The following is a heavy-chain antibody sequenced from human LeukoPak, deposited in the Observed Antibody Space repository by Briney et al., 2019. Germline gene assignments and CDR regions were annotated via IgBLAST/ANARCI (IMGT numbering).Heavy chain of an antibody. J-gene: IGHJ5*02. CDR2: IYYSGST. D-gene: IGHD5-18*01. V-gene: IGHV4-59*01. Sequence: SETLSLTCTVSGGSISSYYWSWLRQPPGKALEWIGYIYYSGSTNYNPSLKSRVTISVDTSKNQFSLKLSSVTAADTAVYYCARDNRYSYGYSQFDPWGQGTLVTVSS. CDR1: GGSISSYY. CDR3: ARDNRYSYGYSQFDP.